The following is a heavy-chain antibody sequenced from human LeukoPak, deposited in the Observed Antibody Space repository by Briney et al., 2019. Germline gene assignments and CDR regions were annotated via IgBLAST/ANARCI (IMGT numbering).Heavy chain of an antibody. D-gene: IGHD6-19*01. Sequence: GGSLRLSCAASGFSVSNNYMTWVRQAPGKGLGCVSVIYSGGSTYYADSVKGRFNISRDNSKNTLYLQMNSLRAEDTAVYYCARRGQWLVADAFDLWGQGTMVTVSS. CDR3: ARRGQWLVADAFDL. V-gene: IGHV3-66*04. J-gene: IGHJ3*01. CDR2: IYSGGST. CDR1: GFSVSNNY.